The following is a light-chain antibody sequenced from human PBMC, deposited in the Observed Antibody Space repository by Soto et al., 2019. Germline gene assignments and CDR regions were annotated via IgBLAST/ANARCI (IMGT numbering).Light chain of an antibody. Sequence: DTQVTQSPSSVSASVGDRVTITCRTTQAVSSWLVWYQQKPGKAPNLLIYSASSLQSGVPSRFSGSGSGTDFTLTISSLQPEDFATYYCQQANSFPFTFGPGTKVDIK. V-gene: IGKV1-12*01. CDR3: QQANSFPFT. CDR1: QAVSSW. CDR2: SAS. J-gene: IGKJ3*01.